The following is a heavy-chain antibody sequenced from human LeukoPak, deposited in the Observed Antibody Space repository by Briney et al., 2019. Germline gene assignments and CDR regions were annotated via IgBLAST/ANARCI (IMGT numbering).Heavy chain of an antibody. CDR2: INHSGST. CDR3: ARLPDTAMVDGLDY. J-gene: IGHJ4*02. D-gene: IGHD5-18*01. CDR1: GGSFSGYY. Sequence: PSETLSLTCAVYGGSFSGYYWSWIRQPPGKGLEWIGEINHSGSTNYNPSLKSRVTISVDPSKNQFSLKLSSVTAADTAVYYCARLPDTAMVDGLDYWGQGTLVTVSS. V-gene: IGHV4-34*01.